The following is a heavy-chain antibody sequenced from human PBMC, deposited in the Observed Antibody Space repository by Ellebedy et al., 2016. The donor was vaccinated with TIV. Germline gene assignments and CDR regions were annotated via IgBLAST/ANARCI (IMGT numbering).Heavy chain of an antibody. CDR2: IYYSGST. V-gene: IGHV4-39*01. Sequence: MPGGSLRLSCTVSGGSISSSSYYWGWIRQPPGKGLEWIGSIYYSGSTYYNPSLKSRVTISVDTSKNQFSLKLSSVTAADTAVYYCASDYGDYYYGMDVWGQGTLVTVSS. D-gene: IGHD4-17*01. J-gene: IGHJ6*02. CDR1: GGSISSSSYY. CDR3: ASDYGDYYYGMDV.